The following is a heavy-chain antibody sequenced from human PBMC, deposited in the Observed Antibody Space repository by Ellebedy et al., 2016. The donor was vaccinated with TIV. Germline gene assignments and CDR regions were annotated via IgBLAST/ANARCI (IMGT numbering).Heavy chain of an antibody. Sequence: SLKISCEASGFTSDDSAMHLVRQAPGMGLEWVSGISWIGGSIAYPDSVKGRFTISRDNAKNSLYLQMNSLRSEDTALYYCAKRLSMIIVGRDAFDIWGQGTMVTVSS. CDR1: GFTSDDSA. D-gene: IGHD3-22*01. CDR3: AKRLSMIIVGRDAFDI. V-gene: IGHV3-9*02. J-gene: IGHJ3*02. CDR2: ISWIGGSI.